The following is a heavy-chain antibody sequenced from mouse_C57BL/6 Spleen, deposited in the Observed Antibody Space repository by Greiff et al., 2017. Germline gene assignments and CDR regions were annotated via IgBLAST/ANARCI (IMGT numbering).Heavy chain of an antibody. CDR2: IRNKANGYTT. D-gene: IGHD1-1*01. Sequence: EVKVVESGGGLVQPGGSLSLSCAASGFTFTDYYMSWVRQPPGKALEWLGFIRNKANGYTTEYSASVKGRFTISRDNSQSILYLQMNALRAEDSATYYCASPRLRSYAMDYWGQGTSVTVSS. V-gene: IGHV7-3*01. J-gene: IGHJ4*01. CDR1: GFTFTDYY. CDR3: ASPRLRSYAMDY.